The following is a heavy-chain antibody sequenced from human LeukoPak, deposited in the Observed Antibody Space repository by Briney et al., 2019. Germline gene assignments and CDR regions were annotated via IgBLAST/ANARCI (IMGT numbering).Heavy chain of an antibody. CDR1: GGSISSYY. D-gene: IGHD3-22*01. J-gene: IGHJ4*02. CDR2: IYYSGST. CDR3: ARLYYDSSGYYYYFDY. Sequence: SETLSLTCTVSGGSISSYYWSWIRQPPGKGLEWIGYIYYSGSTNYNPSLKSRVTISVDTSKNQFSLKLSSVTAADTAVYYCARLYYDSSGYYYYFDYWGQGTLVTASS. V-gene: IGHV4-59*01.